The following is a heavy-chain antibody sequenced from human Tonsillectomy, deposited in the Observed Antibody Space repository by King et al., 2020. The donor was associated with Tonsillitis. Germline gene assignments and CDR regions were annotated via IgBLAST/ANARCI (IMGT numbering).Heavy chain of an antibody. Sequence: VQLVESGGGVVQPGRSLRLSCAASGFTFSSYAMHWVRQAPGKGLEWVAAISYDGSNKYYAYSVKGRFTISRDNSKKTQYLQMNSLRAEDTAVYYCARGSSYYDDSGFVGNWYFDLWGRGTLAT. CDR3: ARGSSYYDDSGFVGNWYFDL. J-gene: IGHJ2*01. D-gene: IGHD3-22*01. CDR1: GFTFSSYA. V-gene: IGHV3-30-3*01. CDR2: ISYDGSNK.